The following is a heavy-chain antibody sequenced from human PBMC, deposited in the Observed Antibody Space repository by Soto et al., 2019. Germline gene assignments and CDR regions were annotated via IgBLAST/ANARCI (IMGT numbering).Heavy chain of an antibody. V-gene: IGHV1-46*01. CDR3: ARAIFKVGYCSGGSCPPVY. Sequence: QVQLVQSGAEVKKPGASVKVSCKASGYTFTSYYMHWVRQAPGQGLEWMGIINPSGGSTSYAQKVQGRVTMTRDTSTSTVYMELSSLRSEDTAVYYCARAIFKVGYCSGGSCPPVYWGQGTLVTVSS. CDR1: GYTFTSYY. J-gene: IGHJ4*02. D-gene: IGHD2-15*01. CDR2: INPSGGST.